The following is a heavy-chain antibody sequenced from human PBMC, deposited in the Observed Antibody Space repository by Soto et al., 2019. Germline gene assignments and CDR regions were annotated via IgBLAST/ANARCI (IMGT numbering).Heavy chain of an antibody. D-gene: IGHD3-22*01. J-gene: IGHJ4*02. CDR3: AHRRRTTRIGSLYYFDY. CDR1: GYDFNTNW. Sequence: GESLKISCRGSGYDFNTNWFGWVRQLPGRGLEWVGIMYPGDSDTRYNPSLQGHVTLSVDVTVSTAFLQWRSLETSDTATYYCAHRRRTTRIGSLYYFDYWGQGTLVTVSS. V-gene: IGHV5-51*01. CDR2: MYPGDSDT.